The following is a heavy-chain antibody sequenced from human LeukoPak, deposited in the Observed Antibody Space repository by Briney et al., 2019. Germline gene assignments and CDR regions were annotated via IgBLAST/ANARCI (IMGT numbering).Heavy chain of an antibody. J-gene: IGHJ4*02. CDR2: ISSSSSYI. CDR3: ARAPLGYCSGGSCYDLDY. D-gene: IGHD2-15*01. CDR1: GFTFSSYS. Sequence: GGSLRLSCAASGFTFSSYSMNWVRQAPGKGLECVSPISSSSSYIYYADSVKGRFTISRDNAKNSLYLQMNSLRAEDTAVYYCARAPLGYCSGGSCYDLDYWGQGTLVTVSS. V-gene: IGHV3-21*01.